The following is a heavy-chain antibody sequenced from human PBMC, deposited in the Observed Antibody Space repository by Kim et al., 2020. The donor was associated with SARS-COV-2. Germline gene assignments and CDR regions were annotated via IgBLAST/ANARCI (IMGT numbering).Heavy chain of an antibody. V-gene: IGHV3-7*05. CDR2: IRPDGSLQ. D-gene: IGHD5-12*01. CDR1: GFIFSSHW. Sequence: GGSLRLSCATSGFIFSSHWMTWVRQAPGKGLEWVANIRPDGSLQNYAGSVRGRFTISRDNAKNSLYLQMNSLRAEDTAIYYCVSSTGYYFNGEWGQGTLVTVSS. CDR3: VSSTGYYFNGE. J-gene: IGHJ4*02.